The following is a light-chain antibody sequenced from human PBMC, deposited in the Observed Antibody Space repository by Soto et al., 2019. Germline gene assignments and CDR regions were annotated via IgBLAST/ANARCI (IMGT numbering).Light chain of an antibody. CDR2: DAS. V-gene: IGKV1-5*01. CDR3: QQYSSFSRT. CDR1: QTISTW. J-gene: IGKJ1*01. Sequence: DIQMNQSPSTLSACVGDRITITFRASQTISTWLAWYQQKPGKAPELLIYDASTLESGVPSRFSGSGSGTEFSLTISSLQPDDFATFYCQQYSSFSRTFGQGTKVDIK.